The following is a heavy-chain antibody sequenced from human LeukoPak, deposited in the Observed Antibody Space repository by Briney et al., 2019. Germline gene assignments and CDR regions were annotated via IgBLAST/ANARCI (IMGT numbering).Heavy chain of an antibody. J-gene: IGHJ4*02. V-gene: IGHV4-59*01. Sequence: SETLSLTCTVSGDSISPYYWSWLRQPPGGGLEGIGYVFYTGSTNYNPSLTSRVTISVDTSRNQFSLKLTSVTAADTAVYYCARTRSGYSTLGYWGQGTLVTVSS. CDR3: ARTRSGYSTLGY. CDR2: VFYTGST. CDR1: GDSISPYY. D-gene: IGHD1-26*01.